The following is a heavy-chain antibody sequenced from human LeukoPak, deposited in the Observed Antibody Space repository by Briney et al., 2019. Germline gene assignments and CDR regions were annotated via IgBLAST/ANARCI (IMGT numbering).Heavy chain of an antibody. D-gene: IGHD3-9*01. Sequence: GGSLRLSCAAPGFTFSSYGMHWVRQAPGKGLEWVAVISYDGSNKYYADSVKGRFTISRDNSKNTLYLQMNSLRAEGTAVYYCANEPPWGDIPDSWDAFDIWGQGTMVTVSS. CDR3: ANEPPWGDIPDSWDAFDI. J-gene: IGHJ3*02. V-gene: IGHV3-30*18. CDR2: ISYDGSNK. CDR1: GFTFSSYG.